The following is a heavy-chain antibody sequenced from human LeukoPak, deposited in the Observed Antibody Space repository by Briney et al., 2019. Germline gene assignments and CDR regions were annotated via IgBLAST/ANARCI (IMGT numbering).Heavy chain of an antibody. D-gene: IGHD5-12*01. V-gene: IGHV1-69*01. CDR1: GGTFSSYA. CDR2: IIPIFGTA. J-gene: IGHJ6*04. Sequence: SAKVSCKASGGTFSSYAISWVRQAPGQGLEWMGGIIPIFGTANYAQKFQGRVTITADESTSTAYMELSSLRSEDTAVYYCARSPIYSGYDWFPYYYYGMDVWGKGTTVTVSS. CDR3: ARSPIYSGYDWFPYYYYGMDV.